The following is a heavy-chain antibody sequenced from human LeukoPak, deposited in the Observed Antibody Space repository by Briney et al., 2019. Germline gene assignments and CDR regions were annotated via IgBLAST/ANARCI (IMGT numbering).Heavy chain of an antibody. J-gene: IGHJ4*02. D-gene: IGHD5-12*01. V-gene: IGHV4-34*01. CDR1: SGSFSGYY. Sequence: PSETLSLTCAVYSGSFSGYYWSWIRQPPGKGLEWIGEINHSGSTNYNPSLKSRVTMSVDTSKNQFSLKLSSVTAADTAVYYCAITSGGVALTDYWGQGTLVTVSS. CDR3: AITSGGVALTDY. CDR2: INHSGST.